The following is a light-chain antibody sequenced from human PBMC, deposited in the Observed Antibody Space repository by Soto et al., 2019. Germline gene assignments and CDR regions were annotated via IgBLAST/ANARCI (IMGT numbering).Light chain of an antibody. V-gene: IGLV2-14*01. CDR2: EIS. CDR3: SSYTTNKTLL. J-gene: IGLJ2*01. CDR1: SSDVGAHNF. Sequence: QSVLTQPASVSGSPGQSITISCTGTSSDVGAHNFVSWYQQHPGKAPKLIFYEISNRPPGLSDRFSSSKSGTTASLTISGLQAEDEADYFCSSYTTNKTLLFGGGTKLTV.